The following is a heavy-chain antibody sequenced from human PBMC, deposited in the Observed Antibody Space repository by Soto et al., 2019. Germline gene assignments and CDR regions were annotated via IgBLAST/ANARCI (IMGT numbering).Heavy chain of an antibody. CDR1: GGSIYPGGFF. J-gene: IGHJ4*01. V-gene: IGHV4-31*03. CDR3: FSCLVTRRTMVDY. CDR2: IYYTGST. Sequence: PSETLSDTCTVSGGSIYPGGFFWSWIRQLPGKGLEWLGYIYYTGSTQYTPSLKSRLTISTDTSDNQFSLRLNSVTAADTAVYYCFSCLVTRRTMVDYCAQSSLVSVSA.